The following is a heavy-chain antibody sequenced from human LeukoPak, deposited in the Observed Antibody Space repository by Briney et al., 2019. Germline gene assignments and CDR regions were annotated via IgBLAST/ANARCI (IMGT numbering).Heavy chain of an antibody. Sequence: ASVKVSCKVSGYTLTELSMHWVRQAPGQGLEWMGGIIPIFGTANYAQKFQGRVTITADESTSTAYMELSSLRSEDTAVYYCARGNLWTDYYYYYGMDVWGQGTTVTVSS. V-gene: IGHV1-69*13. J-gene: IGHJ6*02. CDR3: ARGNLWTDYYYYYGMDV. CDR2: IIPIFGTA. CDR1: GYTLTELS. D-gene: IGHD1-14*01.